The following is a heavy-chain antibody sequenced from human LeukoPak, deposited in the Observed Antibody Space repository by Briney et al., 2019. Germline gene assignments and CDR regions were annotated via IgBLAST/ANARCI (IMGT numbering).Heavy chain of an antibody. V-gene: IGHV4-4*07. J-gene: IGHJ3*02. D-gene: IGHD2-2*01. CDR3: ARMEYCSSTSCPDAFDI. Sequence: PSETLSLTCTVSGGSISNYYWSGIRQPAGKGLEWIGRIYTSGSTNYNPSLNSRVTISVDKSKNQFSLKLSSVTAADTAVYYCARMEYCSSTSCPDAFDIWGQGTMVTVSS. CDR2: IYTSGST. CDR1: GGSISNYY.